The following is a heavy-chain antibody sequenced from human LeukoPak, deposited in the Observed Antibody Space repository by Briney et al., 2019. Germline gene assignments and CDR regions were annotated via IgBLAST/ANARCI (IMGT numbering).Heavy chain of an antibody. Sequence: GGSLRLSCAASGFTFSSYAMSWVRQAPGKGLEWVSAISGSGGSTYYADSVKGRFTISRDNSKNTLYLQMNRLRTEDTAVYYCAKTDDASYYYGMDVWGQGTTVIVSS. J-gene: IGHJ6*02. CDR2: ISGSGGST. CDR3: AKTDDASYYYGMDV. D-gene: IGHD3-10*01. CDR1: GFTFSSYA. V-gene: IGHV3-23*01.